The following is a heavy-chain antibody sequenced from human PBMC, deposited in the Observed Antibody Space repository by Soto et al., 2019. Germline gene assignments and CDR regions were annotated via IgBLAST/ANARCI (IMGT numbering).Heavy chain of an antibody. CDR3: ARSLAGSYYYYGMDV. V-gene: IGHV5-51*01. CDR1: GYSFTSYW. Sequence: GESLKISCKGSGYSFTSYWIGWVRQMPGKGLEWMGIIYPGDSDTRYSPSFQGQVTISADKSISTAYLQWSSLKASDTAMYYCARSLAGSYYYYGMDVWGQGTTVIFSS. CDR2: IYPGDSDT. D-gene: IGHD6-19*01. J-gene: IGHJ6*02.